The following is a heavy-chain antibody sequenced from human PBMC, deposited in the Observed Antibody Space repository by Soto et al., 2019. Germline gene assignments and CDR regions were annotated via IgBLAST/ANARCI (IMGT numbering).Heavy chain of an antibody. J-gene: IGHJ4*02. V-gene: IGHV4-31*03. CDR1: GGSISSGGYY. CDR3: ARDSSSHFDY. Sequence: SETLSLTCTVSGGSISSGGYYCSWIRQHPGKGLEWIGYIYYSGSTYYNPSLKSRVTISVDTSKNQFSLKLSSVTAADTAVYYCARDSSSHFDYWGQGTLVTVSS. D-gene: IGHD6-13*01. CDR2: IYYSGST.